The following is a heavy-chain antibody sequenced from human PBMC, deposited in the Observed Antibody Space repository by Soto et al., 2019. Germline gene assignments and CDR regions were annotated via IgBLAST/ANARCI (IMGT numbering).Heavy chain of an antibody. V-gene: IGHV3-23*01. Sequence: PVGSLILSCSASGSTFSNIAIIWFRQAPGKGLEWVSSIGGSGGGITYADSMKGRFTISRDNSKNTLYLQINSLRAEDTAVYYCATDKNWGWDYWGQGTLVTVSS. J-gene: IGHJ4*02. CDR3: ATDKNWGWDY. D-gene: IGHD7-27*01. CDR1: GSTFSNIA. CDR2: IGGSGGGI.